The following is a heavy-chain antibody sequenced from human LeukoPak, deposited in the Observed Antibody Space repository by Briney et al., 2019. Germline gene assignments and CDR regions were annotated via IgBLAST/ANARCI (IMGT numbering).Heavy chain of an antibody. J-gene: IGHJ5*02. V-gene: IGHV3-23*01. CDR3: AKSKYQLPESWFDP. CDR2: ISGSGGSI. D-gene: IGHD2-2*01. CDR1: GGSISSGGYY. Sequence: PSETLSLTCTVSGGSISSGGYYWSWVRQAPGKGLEWVSAISGSGGSIYHANSVKGRFTISRDNSKNTLHLQMNSLRAEDTAVYYRAKSKYQLPESWFDPWGQGTLVTVSS.